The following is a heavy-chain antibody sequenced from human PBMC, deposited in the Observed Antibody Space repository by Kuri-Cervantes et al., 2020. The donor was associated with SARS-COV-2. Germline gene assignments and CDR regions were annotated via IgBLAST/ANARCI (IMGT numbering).Heavy chain of an antibody. CDR2: IWFDGSQT. D-gene: IGHD3-3*01. Sequence: GESLKISCAASGFMFSAYGMHWVRQSPGKGLEWLAFIWFDGSQTYYSDSVKGRFTISRDNSNNTLYLQMNSLRVEDTAVYYCARDYTPYYDFWSGYFYYYGMDVWGQGTTVTVSS. CDR3: ARDYTPYYDFWSGYFYYYGMDV. V-gene: IGHV3-33*01. CDR1: GFMFSAYG. J-gene: IGHJ6*02.